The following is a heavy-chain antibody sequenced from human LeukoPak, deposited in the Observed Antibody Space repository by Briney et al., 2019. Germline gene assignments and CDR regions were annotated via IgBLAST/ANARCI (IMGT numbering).Heavy chain of an antibody. Sequence: GRSLRLSCAASGFTFSTYSMIWVRQTPGKGLEWVSSISSSSSYIYYADSVKGRFTISRDNAKNSLYLQMNSLRAEDTAVYYCARFPGIAVAGFDYWGQGTLVTVSS. D-gene: IGHD6-19*01. CDR3: ARFPGIAVAGFDY. CDR2: ISSSSSYI. CDR1: GFTFSTYS. J-gene: IGHJ4*02. V-gene: IGHV3-21*01.